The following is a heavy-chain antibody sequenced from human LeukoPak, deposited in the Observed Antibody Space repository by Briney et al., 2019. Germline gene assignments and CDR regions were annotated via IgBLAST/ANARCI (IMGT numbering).Heavy chain of an antibody. V-gene: IGHV1-2*02. Sequence: ASVNVSCKASVYTFTGYYMHGVRQAPRQGLEGMGWINPNSGGPNYAQKFQGRVTMTRDTSISTAYMELSRLRSDDTAVYYCARVALDYYGSVLDYWGQGTLVTVSS. D-gene: IGHD3-10*01. J-gene: IGHJ4*02. CDR3: ARVALDYYGSVLDY. CDR2: INPNSGGP. CDR1: VYTFTGYY.